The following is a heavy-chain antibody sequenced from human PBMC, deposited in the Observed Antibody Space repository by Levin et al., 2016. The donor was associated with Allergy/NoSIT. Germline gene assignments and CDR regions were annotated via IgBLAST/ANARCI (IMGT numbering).Heavy chain of an antibody. D-gene: IGHD3-10*01. Sequence: GESLKISCAASGFTFSSYAMSWVRQAPGKGLEWVSAISGSGGSTYYADSVKGRFTISRDNSKNTLYLQMNSLRAEDTAVYYCAKTPQFTYIYGSGSYFDYWGQGTLVTVSS. CDR2: ISGSGGST. CDR3: AKTPQFTYIYGSGSYFDY. CDR1: GFTFSSYA. J-gene: IGHJ4*02. V-gene: IGHV3-23*01.